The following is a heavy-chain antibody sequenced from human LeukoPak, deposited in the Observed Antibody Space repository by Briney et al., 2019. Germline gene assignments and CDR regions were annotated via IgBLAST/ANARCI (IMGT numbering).Heavy chain of an antibody. V-gene: IGHV1-8*01. D-gene: IGHD4-23*01. J-gene: IGHJ4*02. CDR2: IHANSGKA. Sequence: GASVRVSCKTPGYTFRDYEINWVRQAPGLGLEWVAWIHANSGKAGSAQKFQGRVTLTRDTSTETAFMELSGLTSDDSATYFCARGHYGGNRYFDNWGQGTLVTVSS. CDR1: GYTFRDYE. CDR3: ARGHYGGNRYFDN.